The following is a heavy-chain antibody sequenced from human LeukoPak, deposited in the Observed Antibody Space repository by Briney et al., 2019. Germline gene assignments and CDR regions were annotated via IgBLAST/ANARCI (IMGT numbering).Heavy chain of an antibody. V-gene: IGHV3-23*01. CDR3: AKDPSYYDSWSGYWYYYYGMDV. Sequence: AGGSLRLSCAASGFTFSSYAMSWVRQAPGKGLEWVSAISGSGGSTYYADSVKGRFTISRDNSKNTLYLQMNSLRAEDTAVYYCAKDPSYYDSWSGYWYYYYGMDVWGQGTTVTVSS. J-gene: IGHJ6*02. CDR1: GFTFSSYA. D-gene: IGHD3-3*01. CDR2: ISGSGGST.